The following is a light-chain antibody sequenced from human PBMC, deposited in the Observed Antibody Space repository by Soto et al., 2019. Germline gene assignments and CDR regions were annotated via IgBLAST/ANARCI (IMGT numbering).Light chain of an antibody. V-gene: IGKV3-15*01. J-gene: IGKJ1*01. CDR2: GAS. CDR1: QSVSSN. CDR3: QQYDNWQT. Sequence: ELVMTPSPATPSVSPGGKATLSCRASQSVSSNLAWYQQKPGQAPRLLIYGASTRATGIPARFSGSGSGTEFTLTISSLQSEDFAVYYCQQYDNWQTFGQGTKVDIK.